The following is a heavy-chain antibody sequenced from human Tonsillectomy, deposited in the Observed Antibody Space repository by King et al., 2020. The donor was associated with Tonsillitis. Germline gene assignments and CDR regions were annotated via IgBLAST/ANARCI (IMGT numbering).Heavy chain of an antibody. CDR1: GFTFSSYA. CDR3: ARDYYGSGSYYKPHPFDY. J-gene: IGHJ4*02. V-gene: IGHV3-23*04. CDR2: ISGSGGST. Sequence: VQLVESGGGLVQPGGSLRLSCAASGFTFSSYAMSWVRQAPGKGLEWVSAISGSGGSTYYADSVKGRFTISRDNSKNTLYLQMNSLRAEDTAVYYCARDYYGSGSYYKPHPFDYWGQGILVTVSS. D-gene: IGHD3-10*01.